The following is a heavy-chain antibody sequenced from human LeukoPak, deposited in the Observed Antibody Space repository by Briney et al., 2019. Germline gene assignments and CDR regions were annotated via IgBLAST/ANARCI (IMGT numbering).Heavy chain of an antibody. D-gene: IGHD2-2*01. CDR3: ARVVVPAAQYLPYYYGMDV. Sequence: PGGSLRLSCAASGFTFSSYSMNWVRQAPGKGLEWVSSISSSSSYIYYADSVKGRFTISRDNAMNSLYLQMNSLRAEDTAVYYCARVVVPAAQYLPYYYGMDVWGQGTTVTVSS. V-gene: IGHV3-21*01. CDR2: ISSSSSYI. CDR1: GFTFSSYS. J-gene: IGHJ6*02.